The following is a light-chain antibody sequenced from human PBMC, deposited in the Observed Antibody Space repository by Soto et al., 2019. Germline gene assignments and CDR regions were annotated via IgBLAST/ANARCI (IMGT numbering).Light chain of an antibody. J-gene: IGLJ1*01. Sequence: QSALTQPASVSGSPGQSITISCTGTSSDVGGYKYVSWYQQHPDKAPKLIIFEVSNRPSGISSRFSGSKSGNTASLTISGLQAEDEADYYCSSYAGSSKVFGTGTKLTVL. CDR1: SSDVGGYKY. CDR2: EVS. V-gene: IGLV2-14*01. CDR3: SSYAGSSKV.